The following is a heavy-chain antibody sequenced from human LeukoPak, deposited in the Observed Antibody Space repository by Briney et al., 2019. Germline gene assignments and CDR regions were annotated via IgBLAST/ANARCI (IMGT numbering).Heavy chain of an antibody. CDR2: IKEDGSET. Sequence: GGSLRLSCTDSGFTFSSHWMSWVRQAPGRGLEWVANIKEDGSETYYLDSVKGRFTISRDNAKNSLYLRMNSLRAEDTAVYYCARIDIAVASAFILDAYGIWGQGTMVTVSS. CDR3: ARIDIAVASAFILDAYGI. J-gene: IGHJ3*02. CDR1: GFTFSSHW. V-gene: IGHV3-7*01. D-gene: IGHD2-2*01.